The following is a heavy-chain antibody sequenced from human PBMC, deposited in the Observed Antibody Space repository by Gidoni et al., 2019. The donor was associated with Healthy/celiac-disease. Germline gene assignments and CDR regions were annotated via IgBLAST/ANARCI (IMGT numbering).Heavy chain of an antibody. V-gene: IGHV3-30*02. Sequence: QVQLVADGGGGVQPGGTLRLSCEASGFTFSGHGLHWVRQAPGKGMEWVAFIRYDGSNKDYADSVKGRFTISRDNSKNTLYLQMNSMRAEDTAMYYCAKDPYCSSTSCYYYYYMDVWDKGTTVTVSS. D-gene: IGHD2-2*01. CDR1: GFTFSGHG. CDR2: IRYDGSNK. J-gene: IGHJ6*03. CDR3: AKDPYCSSTSCYYYYYMDV.